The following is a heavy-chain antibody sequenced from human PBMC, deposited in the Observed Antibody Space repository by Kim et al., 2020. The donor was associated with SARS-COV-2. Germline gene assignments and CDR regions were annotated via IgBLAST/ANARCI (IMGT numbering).Heavy chain of an antibody. CDR1: GGSISSGGYY. V-gene: IGHV4-31*03. J-gene: IGHJ6*02. CDR3: ARDQGQTAAGPFTYYYYYYGMDV. Sequence: SETLSLTCTVSGGSISSGGYYWSWIRQHPGKGLEWIGYIYYSGSTYYNPSLKSRVTISVDTSKNQFSLELSSVTAADTAVYYCARDQGQTAAGPFTYYYYYYGMDVWGQGTTVTVSS. D-gene: IGHD6-13*01. CDR2: IYYSGST.